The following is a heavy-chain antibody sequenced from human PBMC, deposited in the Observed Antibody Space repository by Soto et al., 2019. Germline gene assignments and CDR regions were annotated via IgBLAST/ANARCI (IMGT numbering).Heavy chain of an antibody. CDR3: AKDGQYRTDGFDV. Sequence: GGSLRLSCAASGFTFSSHGMSWVRQAPGKGLEWIAGLSRGGGTTYYADSVKGRFTISRDNSKNTLDLIMNSLKVEDTVLFYCAKDGQYRTDGFDVWGQGTMVTVSS. CDR1: GFTFSSHG. J-gene: IGHJ3*01. D-gene: IGHD6-6*01. CDR2: LSRGGGTT. V-gene: IGHV3-23*01.